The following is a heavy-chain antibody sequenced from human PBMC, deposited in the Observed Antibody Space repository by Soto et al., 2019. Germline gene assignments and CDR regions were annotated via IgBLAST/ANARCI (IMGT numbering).Heavy chain of an antibody. V-gene: IGHV1-18*01. CDR2: ISTYNGNT. CDR3: ARGVVVVPATMFRYFDL. Sequence: QVQLEQSGAEVKKPGASVKVSCKASGYIFSSYGLSWVRQAPGQGLEWMGWISTYNGNTKYAQKFQGRVTMTTDTSTSTAYMEVRSLRSDDTAMYYCARGVVVVPATMFRYFDLWGRGTLVTVSS. J-gene: IGHJ2*01. D-gene: IGHD2-2*01. CDR1: GYIFSSYG.